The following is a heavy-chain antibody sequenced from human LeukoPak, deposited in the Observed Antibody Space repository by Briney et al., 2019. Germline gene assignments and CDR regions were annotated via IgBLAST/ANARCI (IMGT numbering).Heavy chain of an antibody. J-gene: IGHJ5*02. CDR1: GYTFTGYY. D-gene: IGHD2-8*01. CDR2: LNPNSGGT. V-gene: IGHV1-2*02. CDR3: ASGVPLGYCTNGVCRDWFDP. Sequence: ASVKVSCKASGYTFTGYYMHWVRQAPGQGLEWMGWLNPNSGGTNYAQKFQGRVTMTRDTSISTAYMELSRLRSDDTAVYYCASGVPLGYCTNGVCRDWFDPWGQGTLVTVSS.